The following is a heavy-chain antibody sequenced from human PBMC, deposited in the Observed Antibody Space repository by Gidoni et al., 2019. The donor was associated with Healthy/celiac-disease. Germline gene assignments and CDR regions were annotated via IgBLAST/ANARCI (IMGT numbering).Heavy chain of an antibody. Sequence: QVQLVESGGGVVQPGRSLRLSCAASGFTFSSYAMHWVRQAPGKGLEWVAVISYDESNKYYADSVKGRFTISRDNSKNTLYLQMNSLRAEDTAVYYCARVEYDILTGPIDYWGQGTLVTVSS. CDR1: GFTFSSYA. CDR2: ISYDESNK. V-gene: IGHV3-30-3*01. J-gene: IGHJ4*02. CDR3: ARVEYDILTGPIDY. D-gene: IGHD3-9*01.